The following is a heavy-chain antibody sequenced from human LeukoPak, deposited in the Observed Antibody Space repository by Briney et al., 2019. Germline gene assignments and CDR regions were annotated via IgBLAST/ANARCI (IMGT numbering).Heavy chain of an antibody. CDR1: GFTFSSYA. Sequence: PGGSLSLSCAASGFTFSSYAMHWVRQAPGKGLEYVSAISSNGGSTYYANSVKGRFTISRDNSKNTLYLQMGSLRAEDMAVYYCAREGMVAPFDYWGQGTLVTVSS. J-gene: IGHJ4*02. D-gene: IGHD1-26*01. CDR2: ISSNGGST. CDR3: AREGMVAPFDY. V-gene: IGHV3-64*01.